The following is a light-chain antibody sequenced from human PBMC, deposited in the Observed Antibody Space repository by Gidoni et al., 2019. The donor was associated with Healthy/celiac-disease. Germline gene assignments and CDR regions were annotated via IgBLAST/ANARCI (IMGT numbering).Light chain of an antibody. CDR2: EVS. Sequence: QSALTQPASVSGSPGQSITISCTGTSSDVGGHNYVSWYQQHPGKAPKLMIYEVSNRPSGVSNRFSGSKSGNTASLTISGLQAEDEADYYCSSYTSSSTDVVFGGGTKLTVX. J-gene: IGLJ2*01. V-gene: IGLV2-14*01. CDR1: SSDVGGHNY. CDR3: SSYTSSSTDVV.